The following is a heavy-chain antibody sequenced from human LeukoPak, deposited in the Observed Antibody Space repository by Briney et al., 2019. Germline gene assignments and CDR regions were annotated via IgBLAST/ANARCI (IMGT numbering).Heavy chain of an antibody. V-gene: IGHV1-46*01. J-gene: IGHJ5*01. CDR1: GYSFTSYY. D-gene: IGHD1-26*01. CDR2: INPSGSSA. CDR3: ARDNSVGETAWWFDY. Sequence: ASVKVSCKASGYSFTSYYMHWVRQAPGQGLEWMGFINPSGSSAAYAQKFQGRLTMTRDMFTSTDYMELTSLTSDDTAVYYCARDNSVGETAWWFDYWGQGTLVTVSS.